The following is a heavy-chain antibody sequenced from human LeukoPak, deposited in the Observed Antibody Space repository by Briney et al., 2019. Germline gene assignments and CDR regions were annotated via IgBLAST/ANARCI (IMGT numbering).Heavy chain of an antibody. CDR3: ARVHPVDTAMVRDDAFDI. V-gene: IGHV4-4*02. Sequence: PSETLSLTCAVSGGSISSSNWWSWVRQPPGKGLEWIGEIYHSGSTNYNPSLKSRVTISVDKSKNQFSQKLSSVTAADTAVYYCARVHPVDTAMVRDDAFDIWGQGTMVTVSS. CDR2: IYHSGST. D-gene: IGHD5-18*01. J-gene: IGHJ3*02. CDR1: GGSISSSNW.